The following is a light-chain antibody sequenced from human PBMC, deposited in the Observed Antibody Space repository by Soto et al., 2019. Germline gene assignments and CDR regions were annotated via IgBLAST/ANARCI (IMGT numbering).Light chain of an antibody. CDR2: AND. Sequence: QSVLTQPPSASGTPGQRVTISCSASTSNIGDNTVGWYQHLPGSAPKVLIYANDHRPSGVPDRFSGSRSGTSASLTISGLQSEDEADYYCASWDDSLNGHVFGTGTKVTVL. CDR3: ASWDDSLNGHV. CDR1: TSNIGDNT. V-gene: IGLV1-44*01. J-gene: IGLJ1*01.